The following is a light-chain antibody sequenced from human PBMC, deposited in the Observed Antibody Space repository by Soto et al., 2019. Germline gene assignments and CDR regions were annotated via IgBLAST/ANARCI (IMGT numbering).Light chain of an antibody. J-gene: IGLJ2*01. CDR3: SSYAGSNNLGI. CDR2: EVS. Sequence: QSALTQPPSASGSRGQSVTISCTGTSSDVGGYKYVSWYQQHPGKAPKLMIYEVSKRPSGVPDRFSGSKSGNTASLTVSGLQAEDEADYYCSSYAGSNNLGIFGGGTKGPS. CDR1: SSDVGGYKY. V-gene: IGLV2-8*01.